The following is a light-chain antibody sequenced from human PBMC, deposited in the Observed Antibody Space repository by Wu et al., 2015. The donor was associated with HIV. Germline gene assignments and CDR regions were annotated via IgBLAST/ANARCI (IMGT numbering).Light chain of an antibody. V-gene: IGKV1-39*01. Sequence: GDRVTITCRASQSITTYLNWYQQKPGKAPKLLIYAASTLQSGVPSRFTGRGSGTDFTLTISSLQPEDFATYYCQQSYSTPRLSFGGGTKVDLK. J-gene: IGKJ4*01. CDR1: QSITTY. CDR3: QQSYSTPRLS. CDR2: AAS.